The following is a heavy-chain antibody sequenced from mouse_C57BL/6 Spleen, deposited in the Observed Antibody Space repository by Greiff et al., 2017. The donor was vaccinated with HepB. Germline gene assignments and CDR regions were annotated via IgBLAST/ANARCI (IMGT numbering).Heavy chain of an antibody. CDR2: INPNYGTT. V-gene: IGHV1-39*01. J-gene: IGHJ3*01. CDR3: ARGDYYGSSSAWFAY. Sequence: VQLQQSGPGLVKPGASVKISCKASGYSFTDYNMNWVQQRGGGRVEWVGGINPNYGTTSYNQKFKGKDTLTVDQSYSTAYMQLNSLTSEDSAVYYCARGDYYGSSSAWFAYWGPGTLVTVSA. D-gene: IGHD1-1*01. CDR1: GYSFTDYN.